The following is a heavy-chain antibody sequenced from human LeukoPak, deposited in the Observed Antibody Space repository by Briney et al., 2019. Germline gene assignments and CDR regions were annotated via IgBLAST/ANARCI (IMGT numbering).Heavy chain of an antibody. CDR3: ARAHVAAGLAFDI. V-gene: IGHV3-13*01. CDR2: IGIPGDT. CDR1: GFTFIGYE. J-gene: IGHJ3*02. Sequence: PGGSLRPSCAASGFTFIGYEMHWLRQATGKGLDWVSGIGIPGDTYYPGSVKGRFTISRENAKNSFYLQMNSLRAEDTAVYYCARAHVAAGLAFDIWGQGTMVTVSS. D-gene: IGHD6-25*01.